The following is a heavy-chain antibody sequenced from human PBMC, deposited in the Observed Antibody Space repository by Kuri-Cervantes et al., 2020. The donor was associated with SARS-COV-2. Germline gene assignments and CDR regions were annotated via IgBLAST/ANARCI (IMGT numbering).Heavy chain of an antibody. V-gene: IGHV3-30*02. CDR3: ANSYYDTTTVPRLDY. CDR2: IRYDGSNK. J-gene: IGHJ4*02. CDR1: GFTFSSYG. Sequence: GESLKISCAASGFTFSSYGMHWARRAPGKGLEWVAFIRYDGSNKYYADSVKGRFTISRDNSKNTLYLRMNSLRAEDSAVYYCANSYYDTTTVPRLDYWGQGTLVTVSS. D-gene: IGHD3-22*01.